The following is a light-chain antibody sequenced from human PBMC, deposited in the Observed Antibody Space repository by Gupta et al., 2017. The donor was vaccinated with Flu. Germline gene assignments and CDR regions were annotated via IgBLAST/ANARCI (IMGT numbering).Light chain of an antibody. V-gene: IGKV1-39*01. CDR2: AAS. J-gene: IGKJ1*01. Sequence: PSSLSASVGDRVTITCRASQNINNFLNWYLQKPGTAPKLLIFAASTLQSGVPSRFSGSGSGTDFTLTISRLQPEDFATYYCQQSDSPPRTFGQGTKVEVK. CDR3: QQSDSPPRT. CDR1: QNINNF.